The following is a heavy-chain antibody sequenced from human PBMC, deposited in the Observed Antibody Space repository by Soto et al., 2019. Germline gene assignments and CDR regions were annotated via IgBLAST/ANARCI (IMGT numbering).Heavy chain of an antibody. CDR2: IYYSGST. V-gene: IGHV4-31*08. J-gene: IGHJ4*02. CDR1: GGSISSGGYY. CDR3: MLGSGWKDFDY. D-gene: IGHD3-22*01. Sequence: SETLSLTCTVSGGSISSGGYYWSWIRQHPGKGLEWIGYIYYSGSTYYNPSLKSRVTISVDTSKNQFSLKLSSVTAADTAVYYCMLGSGWKDFDYWGQGTLVTVS.